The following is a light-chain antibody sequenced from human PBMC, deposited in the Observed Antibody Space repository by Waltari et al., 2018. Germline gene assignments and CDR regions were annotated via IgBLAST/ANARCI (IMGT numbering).Light chain of an antibody. CDR3: QQTNSVPWT. V-gene: IGKV1-39*01. CDR1: QNITRY. CDR2: AAS. Sequence: DIQMTQSPSSLSAFVGDKVTITCRASQNITRYLCWYQQRPGKAPKLLIYAASTLRSGVPSRFSGSGSGVDFTLTITSLQPEDFATYSCQQTNSVPWTFGRGTKVEIK. J-gene: IGKJ1*01.